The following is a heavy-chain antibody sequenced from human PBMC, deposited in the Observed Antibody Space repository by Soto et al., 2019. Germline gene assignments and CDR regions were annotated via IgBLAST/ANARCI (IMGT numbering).Heavy chain of an antibody. CDR1: GFSFSDYF. CDR2: INPSGDSR. J-gene: IGHJ6*02. Sequence: ASVKVSCKASGFSFSDYFMHWVRQAPGQGLEWMGIINPSGDSRNYAQKFQGRVTITRDTSTSTVYMDLSSLRSEDTAVYYCARSVVAVIAFGYQYYGMDAWGQGTTVTVSS. CDR3: ARSVVAVIAFGYQYYGMDA. D-gene: IGHD2-21*01. V-gene: IGHV1-46*01.